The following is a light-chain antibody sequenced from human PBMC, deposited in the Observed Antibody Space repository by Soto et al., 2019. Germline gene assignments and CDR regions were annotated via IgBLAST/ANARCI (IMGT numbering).Light chain of an antibody. CDR3: QQYNSWT. CDR1: QSISSW. Sequence: DIQMTQSPSTLSASVGDRVTITCRASQSISSWLAWYQQKPGKAPKLLIYKASSLESGVPSRFSGSGSGTEFTLTISSLQPDDFATYHCQQYNSWTFGQGTKVDIK. V-gene: IGKV1-5*03. CDR2: KAS. J-gene: IGKJ1*01.